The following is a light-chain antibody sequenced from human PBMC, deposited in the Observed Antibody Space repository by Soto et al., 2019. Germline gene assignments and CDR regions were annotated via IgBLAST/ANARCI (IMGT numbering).Light chain of an antibody. CDR1: QSVSSY. V-gene: IGKV3-11*01. J-gene: IGKJ4*01. CDR2: DAS. Sequence: EIVLTQSPATLSLSPGERATLSCRASQSVSSYLAWYQQKPGQAPRLLIYDASNRATGIPARFSGSGSGTDFTLTISSLEPEDFAVYYCQQRSNWPTFGDGTKV. CDR3: QQRSNWPT.